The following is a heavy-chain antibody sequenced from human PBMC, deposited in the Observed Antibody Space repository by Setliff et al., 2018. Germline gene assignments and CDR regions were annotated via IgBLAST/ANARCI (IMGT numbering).Heavy chain of an antibody. Sequence: ASVKVSCKASGGIFNSFSITWVRQAPGQGLEWMGRIIPLFETTNYVEKFQGRVTITADKSTSTAYMELSRLTSEDTAVYYCALEYSNSSPTVYYYMDVWGEGTTVTVSS. D-gene: IGHD6-6*01. CDR1: GGIFNSFS. CDR2: IIPLFETT. CDR3: ALEYSNSSPTVYYYMDV. V-gene: IGHV1-69*06. J-gene: IGHJ6*03.